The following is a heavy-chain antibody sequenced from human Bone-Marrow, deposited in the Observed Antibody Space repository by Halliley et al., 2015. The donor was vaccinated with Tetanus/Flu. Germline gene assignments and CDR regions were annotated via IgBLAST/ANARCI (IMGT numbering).Heavy chain of an antibody. CDR2: IKQDKSAK. CDR3: AKEREQWLAVDD. V-gene: IGHV3-7*03. CDR1: GFTFSGDW. D-gene: IGHD6-19*01. J-gene: IGHJ4*02. Sequence: SLRLSCVASGFTFSGDWTTWVRRAPGKGLEWVANIKQDKSAKAYVDAVKGRFTISRDSAKNSVYLQMNSLRAEDTAVYYCAKEREQWLAVDDWGQGILVTVSS.